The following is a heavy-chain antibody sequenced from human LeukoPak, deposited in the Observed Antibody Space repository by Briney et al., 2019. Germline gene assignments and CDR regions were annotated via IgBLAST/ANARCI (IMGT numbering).Heavy chain of an antibody. V-gene: IGHV4-34*01. D-gene: IGHD2-15*01. CDR1: GGSFSGYY. J-gene: IGHJ5*02. CDR3: ARPLGYCSDSRCPQSWFDP. CDR2: INHNGRT. Sequence: SETLSLTCAVSGGSFSGYYWTWIRQPPGKGLERIREINHNGRTNYNPSLKSRVIMSVDTSKNQFSLKLSSVTAADTAVYYCARPLGYCSDSRCPQSWFDPWGQGTLVTVSS.